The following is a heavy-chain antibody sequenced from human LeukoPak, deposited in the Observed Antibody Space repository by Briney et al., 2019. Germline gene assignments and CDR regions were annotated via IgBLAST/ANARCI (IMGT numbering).Heavy chain of an antibody. J-gene: IGHJ3*02. D-gene: IGHD6-13*01. CDR1: GFTFSSSW. CDR3: TRGNLAAGGAFDI. V-gene: IGHV3-74*01. Sequence: GGSLRLFCAGSGFTFSSSWIHWVRQDQGKGLVWVSRIHREESPISYADSVKGRFTISRDNAKNTLYLQMNSLRAEDTAVYYCTRGNLAAGGAFDIWGQGTVVTVSS. CDR2: IHREESPI.